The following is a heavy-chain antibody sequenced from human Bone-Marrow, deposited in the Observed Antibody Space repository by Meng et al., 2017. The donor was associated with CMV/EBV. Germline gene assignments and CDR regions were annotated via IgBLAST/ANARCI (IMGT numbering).Heavy chain of an antibody. D-gene: IGHD2-2*01. Sequence: GESLKISCAASGFSFNKYGMHWVRQAPGKGLEWVAFIRYDGSIKDYADSVTGRFSISRDSSKNTLFLQMNSLRAEDTAVYYCAVVPAATRFYYYYGMDVWGQGPT. J-gene: IGHJ6*02. V-gene: IGHV3-30*02. CDR2: IRYDGSIK. CDR3: AVVPAATRFYYYYGMDV. CDR1: GFSFNKYG.